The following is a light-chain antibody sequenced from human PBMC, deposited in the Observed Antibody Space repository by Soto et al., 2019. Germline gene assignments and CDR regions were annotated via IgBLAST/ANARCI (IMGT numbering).Light chain of an antibody. CDR3: QQHNTWPRT. CDR1: QSISTD. V-gene: IGKV3-15*01. CDR2: SAS. J-gene: IGKJ1*01. Sequence: EIVLTQSPATLSVSPGERATLSCRASQSISTDLAWYQQRPGQSLRLLIYSASTRATGVPARFSGSGSGTEFTLAISSLQSEDFAIYYCQQHNTWPRTFGQGTKV.